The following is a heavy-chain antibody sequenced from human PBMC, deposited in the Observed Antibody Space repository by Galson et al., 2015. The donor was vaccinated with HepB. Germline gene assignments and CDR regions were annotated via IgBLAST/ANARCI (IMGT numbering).Heavy chain of an antibody. CDR3: AKGPQLRHKYDILTGYYLDY. Sequence: SLRLSCAASGFTFSSYAMSWVRQAPGKGLEWVSAISGSGGSTYYADSVKGRFTISRDNSKNTLYLQMNSLRAEDTAVYYCAKGPQLRHKYDILTGYYLDYWGQGTLVTVSS. CDR1: GFTFSSYA. J-gene: IGHJ4*02. D-gene: IGHD3-9*01. V-gene: IGHV3-23*01. CDR2: ISGSGGST.